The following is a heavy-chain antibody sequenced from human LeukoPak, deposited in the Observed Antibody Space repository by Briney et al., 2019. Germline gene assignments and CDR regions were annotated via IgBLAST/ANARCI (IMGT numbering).Heavy chain of an antibody. D-gene: IGHD2-2*02. CDR1: GYTFTSYG. V-gene: IGHV1-69*05. Sequence: ASVKVSCKASGYTFTSYGISWVRQAPGQGLEWMGGIIPIFGTANYAQKFQGRVTITTDESTSTAYMGLSSLRSEDTAVYYCATKDCSSTSCYTDTFDSWGQGTPVTVSS. J-gene: IGHJ4*02. CDR2: IIPIFGTA. CDR3: ATKDCSSTSCYTDTFDS.